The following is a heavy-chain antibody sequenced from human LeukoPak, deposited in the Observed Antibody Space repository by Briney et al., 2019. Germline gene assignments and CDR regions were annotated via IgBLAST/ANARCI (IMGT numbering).Heavy chain of an antibody. V-gene: IGHV3-74*01. J-gene: IGHJ3*02. D-gene: IGHD3-10*01. Sequence: GGSLRLSCAASGFTFSSYWMHWVRQAPGKGLVWVSRINSDGSSTSYADSVKGRFTIPRDNPKNSLSLQMNSLRAEDTAVYYCARDRGFGELGLDIWGQGTMVTVSS. CDR1: GFTFSSYW. CDR3: ARDRGFGELGLDI. CDR2: INSDGSST.